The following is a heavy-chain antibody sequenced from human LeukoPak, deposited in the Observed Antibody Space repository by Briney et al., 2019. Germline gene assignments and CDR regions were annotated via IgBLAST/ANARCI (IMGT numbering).Heavy chain of an antibody. V-gene: IGHV5-51*01. CDR3: ARRRGYTSSWFDY. CDR1: GYSFTNYW. D-gene: IGHD6-13*01. Sequence: GESLQISCKSSGYSFTNYWIAWVCQVPGKGLEWMGIIYPGDSDIRYSPSFQGQVTISADKSISTAYLQWSSLKASDTAIYYCARRRGYTSSWFDYWGQGTLVTVSS. J-gene: IGHJ5*01. CDR2: IYPGDSDI.